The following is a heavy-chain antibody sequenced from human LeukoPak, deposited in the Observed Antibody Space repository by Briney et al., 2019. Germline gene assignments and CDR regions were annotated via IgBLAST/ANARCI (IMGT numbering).Heavy chain of an antibody. CDR1: GLTFSSHW. Sequence: GGSLRLSCAVSGLTFSSHWMGWVRQASGKGLEWVANIIGDGAKKYYVDSVKGRFTISRDNAKNSLYLQMNSLRGEDTAVYFCARGGDWPDRPFDYWGQGALVTVSS. J-gene: IGHJ4*02. CDR2: IIGDGAKK. CDR3: ARGGDWPDRPFDY. V-gene: IGHV3-7*01. D-gene: IGHD2-21*02.